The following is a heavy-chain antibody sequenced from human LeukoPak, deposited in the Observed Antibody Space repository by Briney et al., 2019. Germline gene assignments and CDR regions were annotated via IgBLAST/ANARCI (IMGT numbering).Heavy chain of an antibody. CDR3: ARVETFTMITFGGVTGTNFDY. V-gene: IGHV4-4*02. J-gene: IGHJ4*02. D-gene: IGHD3-16*01. CDR2: IYHSGST. Sequence: PSETLSLTCAVSGGSISSSNWWSWVRQPPGKGLEWIGEIYHSGSTNYNPSLKSRVTISVDKSKNQFSLKLSSVTAADTAVYYCARVETFTMITFGGVTGTNFDYWGQGTLVTVSS. CDR1: GGSISSSNW.